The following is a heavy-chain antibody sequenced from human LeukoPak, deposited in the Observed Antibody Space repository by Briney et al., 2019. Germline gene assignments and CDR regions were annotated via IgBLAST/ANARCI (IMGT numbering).Heavy chain of an antibody. CDR2: INPSSGGT. Sequence: ASVKVSCKASGYTFTGYYMHWVRQAPGQGLEWMGWINPSSGGTNYAQKFQGRVTMTRDTSISTAYMELSRLRSDDTAVYYCAREERSGSSAGNFDYWGQGTLVTVSS. J-gene: IGHJ4*02. CDR3: AREERSGSSAGNFDY. D-gene: IGHD6-25*01. V-gene: IGHV1-2*02. CDR1: GYTFTGYY.